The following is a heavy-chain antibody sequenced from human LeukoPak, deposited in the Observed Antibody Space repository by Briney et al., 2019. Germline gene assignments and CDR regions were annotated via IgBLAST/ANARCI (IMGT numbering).Heavy chain of an antibody. V-gene: IGHV3-21*06. J-gene: IGHJ5*02. CDR1: GFTFSSYS. Sequence: GGSLRLSCAASGFTFSSYSLNWVRQAPGKGLEWVSSISSSSSFIYYADSVKGRFTISRDNAKNSLYLQMNSLRAEDTAVYYCARSWQYWFDPWGQGTLVTVSS. CDR2: ISSSSSFI. CDR3: ARSWQYWFDP.